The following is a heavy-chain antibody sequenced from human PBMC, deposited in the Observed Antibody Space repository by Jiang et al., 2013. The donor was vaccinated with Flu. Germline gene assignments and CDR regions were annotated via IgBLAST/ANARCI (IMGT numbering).Heavy chain of an antibody. Sequence: TYYRSKWYNDYAVSVKSRITINPDTSKNQFSLQLNSVTPEDTAVYYCARVDGGYDGYFDYWGQGTLVTVSS. V-gene: IGHV6-1*01. D-gene: IGHD5-12*01. CDR2: TYYRSKWYN. J-gene: IGHJ4*02. CDR3: ARVDGGYDGYFDY.